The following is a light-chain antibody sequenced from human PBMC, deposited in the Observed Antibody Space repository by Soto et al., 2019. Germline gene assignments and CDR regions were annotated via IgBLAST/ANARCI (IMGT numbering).Light chain of an antibody. CDR2: GAS. CDR1: QSVSSNY. V-gene: IGKV3-20*01. J-gene: IGKJ3*01. Sequence: EIVLTQSPGTLSLSPGERATLSCRASQSVSSNYLAWYQQKPGQAPRLLIYGASSRATGIPDWFSGSGSGTDFTLTISRLEPEDFAVYYCQQYGRSPGLFTFGPGTKVGIK. CDR3: QQYGRSPGLFT.